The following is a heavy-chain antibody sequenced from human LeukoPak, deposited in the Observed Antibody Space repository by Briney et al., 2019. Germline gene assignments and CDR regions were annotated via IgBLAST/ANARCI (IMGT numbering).Heavy chain of an antibody. CDR1: GFTFSSYS. Sequence: GGSLRLSCAASGFTFSSYSMNWVRQAPGKGLEWVSSISSSSSYIYYADSVKGRFTISRDNAKSSLYLQMNSLRAEDTAVYYCARAQYSGGWYGDDAFDIWGQGTMVTVSS. CDR3: ARAQYSGGWYGDDAFDI. J-gene: IGHJ3*02. V-gene: IGHV3-21*01. CDR2: ISSSSSYI. D-gene: IGHD6-19*01.